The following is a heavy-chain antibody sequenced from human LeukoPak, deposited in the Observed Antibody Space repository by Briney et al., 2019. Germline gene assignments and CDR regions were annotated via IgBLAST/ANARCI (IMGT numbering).Heavy chain of an antibody. CDR1: GFTFSSYA. J-gene: IGHJ1*01. CDR2: FYGDGRI. Sequence: GGSLRLSCAASGFTFSSYAMSWVRQAPGKGLEWVSVFYGDGRIHYADSVKGRFTISKDNSKNTLYLQMNSLRVDDTAVYYCARGWGSGTSAPQHWGQGTLVIVSS. D-gene: IGHD3-10*01. CDR3: ARGWGSGTSAPQH. V-gene: IGHV3-53*01.